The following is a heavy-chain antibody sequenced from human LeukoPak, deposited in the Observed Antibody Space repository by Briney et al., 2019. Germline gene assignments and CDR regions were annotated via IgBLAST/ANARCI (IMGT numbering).Heavy chain of an antibody. CDR2: IYTSGST. D-gene: IGHD6-13*01. V-gene: IGHV4-61*02. Sequence: SETLSLTCTVSGGSISSGSYYWSWIRQPAGKGLEWIGRIYTSGSTNYNPSLKSRVTISVDTSKNQFSLKLSSVTAADTAVYYCARGPGIYSSSWYDYWGQGTLVTVSS. J-gene: IGHJ4*02. CDR1: GGSISSGSYY. CDR3: ARGPGIYSSSWYDY.